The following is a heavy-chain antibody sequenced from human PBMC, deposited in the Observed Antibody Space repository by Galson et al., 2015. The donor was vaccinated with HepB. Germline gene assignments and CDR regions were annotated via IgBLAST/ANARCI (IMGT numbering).Heavy chain of an antibody. CDR1: GGTFSSYA. D-gene: IGHD3-16*01. V-gene: IGHV1-69*13. CDR3: ARDVGGAAFDY. Sequence: SVKVSCKASGGTFSSYAISWVRQAPGQGLEWMGGIIPIFGTATYAQKFQGRVTITADEYTSTAYMELSSLRSEATAVYYCARDVGGAAFDYWGQGTLVTVSS. J-gene: IGHJ4*02. CDR2: IIPIFGTA.